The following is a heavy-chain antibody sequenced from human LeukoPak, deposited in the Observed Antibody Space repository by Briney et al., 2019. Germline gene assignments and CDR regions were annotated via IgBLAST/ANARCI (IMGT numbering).Heavy chain of an antibody. V-gene: IGHV3-21*01. CDR2: ISSSSSYI. CDR3: ARGYDSGDYVVY. D-gene: IGHD4-17*01. CDR1: GFTFSSYS. Sequence: GGSLRLSCAASGFTFSSYSMNWVRQAPGKGLEWVSSISSSSSYIYYADSVKGRFTISRDNAKNSLYLQMNSLRAEDTAVYYCARGYDSGDYVVYWGQGTLVTVSS. J-gene: IGHJ4*02.